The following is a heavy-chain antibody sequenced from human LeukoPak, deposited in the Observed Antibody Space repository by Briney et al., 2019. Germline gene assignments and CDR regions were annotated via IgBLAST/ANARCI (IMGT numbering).Heavy chain of an antibody. Sequence: GGSLRLSCAASGFTFSTYSRNWVRQAPGKGLEWVSYISSSSSTIYYADSVRGRFTNSRDDSKNTLYLQMNSLRAEDTAVYYCARGSGYYYNWLDSWGQGTLVTVSS. CDR3: ARGSGYYYNWLDS. CDR1: GFTFSTYS. J-gene: IGHJ5*01. D-gene: IGHD3-22*01. CDR2: ISSSSSTI. V-gene: IGHV3-48*01.